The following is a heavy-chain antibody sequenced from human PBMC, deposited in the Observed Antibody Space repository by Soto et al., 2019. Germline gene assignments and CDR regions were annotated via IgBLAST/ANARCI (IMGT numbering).Heavy chain of an antibody. CDR3: AKGFIVVVTVIRPDDAFDA. J-gene: IGHJ5*01. D-gene: IGHD2-21*02. CDR2: ISGSDNST. CDR1: GFTFSSYA. V-gene: IGHV3-23*01. Sequence: PGGSLRLSCAASGFTFSSYAMSWVRQARGKGLEWVSAISGSDNSTYYADSVKGRFTISRDNSKNTLYLQMSSLRADDTAVYYCAKGFIVVVTVIRPDDAFDAWGQGTLVTVSS.